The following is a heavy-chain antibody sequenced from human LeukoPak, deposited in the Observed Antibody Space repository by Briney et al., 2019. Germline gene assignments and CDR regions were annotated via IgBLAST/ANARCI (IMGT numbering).Heavy chain of an antibody. Sequence: GGSLRLSCAASGFTFSSYAMHWVRQAPGKGLEWVAVISYDGSNKYYADSVKGRFTISRDDSKNTLYLQMNSLRAEDTAVYYCARESRAFDIWGQGTMVTVSS. CDR3: ARESRAFDI. V-gene: IGHV3-30-3*01. CDR2: ISYDGSNK. CDR1: GFTFSSYA. J-gene: IGHJ3*02.